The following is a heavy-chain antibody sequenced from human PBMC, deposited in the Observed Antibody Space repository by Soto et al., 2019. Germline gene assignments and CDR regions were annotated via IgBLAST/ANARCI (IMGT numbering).Heavy chain of an antibody. CDR2: IWYDGSNK. D-gene: IGHD6-13*01. V-gene: IGHV3-33*01. CDR1: GFTFSSYG. J-gene: IGHJ6*02. Sequence: QVQLVESGGGVVQPGRSLRLSCAASGFTFSSYGMHWVRQAPGKGLEWVAVIWYDGSNKYYADSVKGRFTISRDNSKNTLYLQMNSLRAEDTAVYYCARSGSSCYFKVGMDVWGQGTTVTVSS. CDR3: ARSGSSCYFKVGMDV.